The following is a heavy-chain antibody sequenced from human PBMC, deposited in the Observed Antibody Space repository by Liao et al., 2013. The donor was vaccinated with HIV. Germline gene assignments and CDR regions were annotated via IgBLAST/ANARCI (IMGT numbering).Heavy chain of an antibody. CDR1: GGSFSGYY. CDR3: ARGLDCSSTSCYRYAFDI. J-gene: IGHJ3*02. CDR2: IYTSGST. V-gene: IGHV4-59*10. D-gene: IGHD2-2*01. Sequence: QVQLQQWGAGLLKPSETLSLTCAVYGGSFSGYYWSWIRQPAGKGLEWIGRIYTSGSTNYNPSLKSRVTMSVDTSKNQFSLKLSSVTAADTAVYYCARGLDCSSTSCYRYAFDIWGQGTMVTVSS.